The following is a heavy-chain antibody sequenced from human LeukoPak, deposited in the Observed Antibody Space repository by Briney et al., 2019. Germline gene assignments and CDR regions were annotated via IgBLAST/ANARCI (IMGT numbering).Heavy chain of an antibody. CDR2: INPNSGGT. Sequence: ASVKVSCKASGYTFSGNYIQWVRQAPGQGLEWMGWINPNSGGTNYAQNFQGRVTVTRDTSISTVYVELSRLTSDDTAVYYCARDHCASTGCYEDYYYGLDVWGQGTTVTVSS. D-gene: IGHD2-2*01. J-gene: IGHJ6*02. CDR1: GYTFSGNY. V-gene: IGHV1-2*02. CDR3: ARDHCASTGCYEDYYYGLDV.